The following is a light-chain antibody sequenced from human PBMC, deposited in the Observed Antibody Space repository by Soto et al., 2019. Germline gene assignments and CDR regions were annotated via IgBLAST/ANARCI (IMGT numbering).Light chain of an antibody. Sequence: IVMKQSPATLSVKKGERATLSCRASQSISRNLAWYQQKPGQAPRLLIYAASTRATGLPARFSGSGSGTEFTLTISSLQSEDFAVYSCQQYNNWPLTFGQGTIVDIK. V-gene: IGKV3-15*01. CDR2: AAS. CDR3: QQYNNWPLT. CDR1: QSISRN. J-gene: IGKJ1*01.